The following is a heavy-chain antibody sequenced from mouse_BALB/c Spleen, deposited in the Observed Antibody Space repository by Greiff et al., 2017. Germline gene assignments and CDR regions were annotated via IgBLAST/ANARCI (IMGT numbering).Heavy chain of an antibody. CDR2: IYPGSGNT. CDR1: GYTFTDYY. D-gene: IGHD2-1*01. J-gene: IGHJ2*01. Sequence: VVEYGPELVKPGASVKISCKASGYTFTDYYINWVKQKPGQGLEWIGWIYPGSGNTKYNEKFKGKATLTVDTSSSTAYMQLSSLTSEDTAVYFCALYYGLSYFDYWGQGTTLTVSS. V-gene: IGHV1-84*02. CDR3: ALYYGLSYFDY.